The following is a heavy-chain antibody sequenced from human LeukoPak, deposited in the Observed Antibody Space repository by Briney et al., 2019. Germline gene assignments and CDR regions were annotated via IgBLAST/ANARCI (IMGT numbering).Heavy chain of an antibody. CDR1: GFTFSSYA. J-gene: IGHJ6*02. D-gene: IGHD6-13*01. V-gene: IGHV3-23*01. Sequence: GGSLRLSCAASGFTFSSYAMSWVRQAPGKGLEWVSGISGSGGSTYYADSVKGRSIISRDNSKNTVYLQMDSLRAEDTAVYYCAKAQQQLRYYYNMDVWSQGTTVTVSS. CDR2: ISGSGGST. CDR3: AKAQQQLRYYYNMDV.